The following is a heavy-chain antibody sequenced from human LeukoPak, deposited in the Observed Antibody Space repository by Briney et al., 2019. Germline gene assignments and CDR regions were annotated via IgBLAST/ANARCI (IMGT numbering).Heavy chain of an antibody. V-gene: IGHV4-59*08. Sequence: SETLSLTRTVSGGSISTYYWSWIRQPPGKGLEWIGYIHYSGTTNYNPSLKSRVTISLDTSKNQFSLNLSSVTAADTAVYYCARMGGYSGYATHWGQGTLVTVSS. CDR3: ARMGGYSGYATH. J-gene: IGHJ4*02. CDR2: IHYSGTT. D-gene: IGHD5-12*01. CDR1: GGSISTYY.